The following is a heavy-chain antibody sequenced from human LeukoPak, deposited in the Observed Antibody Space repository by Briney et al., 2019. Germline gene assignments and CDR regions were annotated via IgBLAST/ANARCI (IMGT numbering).Heavy chain of an antibody. D-gene: IGHD1-26*01. CDR3: ARGYGLVGPTTGFDY. CDR1: GFTFSSYE. Sequence: GGSLRLSCAASGFTFSSYEMNWVRQAPGKGLEWVSYISSSGLTIYYADFVRGRFTISRDDAKSSLYLQMNSLRAEDTAVYYCARGYGLVGPTTGFDYWGQGTLVTVSS. J-gene: IGHJ4*02. V-gene: IGHV3-48*03. CDR2: ISSSGLTI.